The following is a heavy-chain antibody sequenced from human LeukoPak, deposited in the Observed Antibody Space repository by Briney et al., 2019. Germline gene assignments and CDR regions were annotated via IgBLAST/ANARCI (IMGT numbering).Heavy chain of an antibody. Sequence: PWETLSLTCTVSGVSISSSYSYWGWIRQPPGMGLEWIGSIYYTGNTYYNASLKSQVSISIDTSKNQFSLKLTSVTAADTAVYYCARFYGDYYYYYYMDVWGKGTTVTVSS. J-gene: IGHJ6*03. D-gene: IGHD4-17*01. CDR1: GVSISSSYSY. V-gene: IGHV4-39*01. CDR3: ARFYGDYYYYYYMDV. CDR2: IYYTGNT.